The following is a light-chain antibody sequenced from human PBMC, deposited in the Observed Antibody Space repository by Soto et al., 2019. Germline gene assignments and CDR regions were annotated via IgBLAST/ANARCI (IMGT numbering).Light chain of an antibody. J-gene: IGKJ1*01. Sequence: DILLTQSPSTLSASAGDRATLTCRASQSVSSWLAWYQKKPGRAPRILIYDASKLEAGVPSRFSGSGSGTDFNLTISRLQTEDFATYYCLQEYNYPRTFGQGTKVDIK. CDR3: LQEYNYPRT. V-gene: IGKV1-5*01. CDR1: QSVSSW. CDR2: DAS.